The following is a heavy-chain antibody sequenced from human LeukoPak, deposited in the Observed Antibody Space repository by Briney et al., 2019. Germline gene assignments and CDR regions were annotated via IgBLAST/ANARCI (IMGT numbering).Heavy chain of an antibody. D-gene: IGHD6-13*01. CDR2: INPKSGGT. V-gene: IGHV1-2*02. Sequence: ASVKVSCKASGYSFTGYYIHWVRQAPGQGLEWMGWINPKSGGTNYAQKFQGRVTMTRDTSISAAYMELSRLRSDDTAVFYCASRPTSSSAYYWGQGTLVTVSS. CDR1: GYSFTGYY. CDR3: ASRPTSSSAYY. J-gene: IGHJ4*02.